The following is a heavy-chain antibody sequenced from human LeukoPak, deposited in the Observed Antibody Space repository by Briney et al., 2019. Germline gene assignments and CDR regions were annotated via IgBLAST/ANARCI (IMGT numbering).Heavy chain of an antibody. CDR1: VYTFTVYY. D-gene: IGHD7-27*01. CDR3: ARVPGDDYYFDY. V-gene: IGHV1-2*02. CDR2: INPNSGGT. J-gene: IGHJ4*02. Sequence: ASVKVSCKASVYTFTVYYMHWVRQAPGQGREWMGWINPNSGGTNYAQKFQGRVTMTRDTSISTAYMELSRLRSDDTAVYYCARVPGDDYYFDYWGQGTLVTVSS.